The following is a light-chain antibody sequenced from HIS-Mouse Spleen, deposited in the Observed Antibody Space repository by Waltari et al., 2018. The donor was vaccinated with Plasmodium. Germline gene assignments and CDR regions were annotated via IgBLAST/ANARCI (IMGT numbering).Light chain of an antibody. J-gene: IGKJ1*01. V-gene: IGKV1-5*03. Sequence: DIQMTQSPSTLSASVGDRVTITFRASQRISSWLAWYQQKPGKAPKLLIDKASSLESGVPSRFSGSGSGTEFTLTISSLQPDDFATYYCQQYNSYQFGQGTKVEIK. CDR1: QRISSW. CDR3: QQYNSYQ. CDR2: KAS.